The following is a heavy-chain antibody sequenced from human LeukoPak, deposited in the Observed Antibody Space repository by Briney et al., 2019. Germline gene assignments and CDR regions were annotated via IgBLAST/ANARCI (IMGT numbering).Heavy chain of an antibody. Sequence: GGSLRLSCAASGFTFSSYAMHWVRQAPGKGLEYVSAISSNGGSTYYANSVKGRFTISRDNSKNTLYLQMNSLRVEGTAVYYCAKDYPHSSGWYGLDYWGQGTLVTVSS. CDR3: AKDYPHSSGWYGLDY. CDR2: ISSNGGST. V-gene: IGHV3-64*01. J-gene: IGHJ4*02. CDR1: GFTFSSYA. D-gene: IGHD6-19*01.